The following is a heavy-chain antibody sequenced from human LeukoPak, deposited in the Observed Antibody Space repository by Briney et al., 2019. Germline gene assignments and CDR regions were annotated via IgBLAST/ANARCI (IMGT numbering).Heavy chain of an antibody. Sequence: GSLPVSCAASGFTFSNYWMSWVRQPPGKGLEWVGEIHRSGRPNYNPSLQSRVTISIDRSRNQIVLELSSVTAADTAVYYCAREILGGFNPGAYWGQGILVTVSS. CDR3: AREILGGFNPGAY. J-gene: IGHJ4*02. CDR2: IHRSGRP. D-gene: IGHD1-14*01. CDR1: GFTFSNYW. V-gene: IGHV4-4*02.